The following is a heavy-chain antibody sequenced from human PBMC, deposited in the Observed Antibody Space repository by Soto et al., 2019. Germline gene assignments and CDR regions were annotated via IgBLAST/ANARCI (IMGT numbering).Heavy chain of an antibody. CDR1: GGSISSSSYY. Sequence: SETLSLTCTVSGGSISSSSYYWGWIRQPPGKGLEWIGSIYYSGSTYYNPSLKSRVTISVDTSKNQFSLKLSSVTAADTAVYYCARHSLLNYDFWSGYLGEGNWFDPSGQGTLVIVSS. V-gene: IGHV4-39*01. J-gene: IGHJ5*02. CDR3: ARHSLLNYDFWSGYLGEGNWFDP. CDR2: IYYSGST. D-gene: IGHD3-3*01.